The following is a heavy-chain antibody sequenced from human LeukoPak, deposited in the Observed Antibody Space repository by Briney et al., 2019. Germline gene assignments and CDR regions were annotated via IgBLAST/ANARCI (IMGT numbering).Heavy chain of an antibody. V-gene: IGHV3-7*03. Sequence: GGSLRLSCAASGFTISSYAMSWVRQAPGKGLEWVANIKQDESEKDYVDSVKGRFTISRDNAKNSLYLQMNSLRAEDTALYYCATYSGAHHKTFDDWGQGTLVTVSS. CDR3: ATYSGAHHKTFDD. J-gene: IGHJ4*02. CDR1: GFTISSYA. D-gene: IGHD1-26*01. CDR2: IKQDESEK.